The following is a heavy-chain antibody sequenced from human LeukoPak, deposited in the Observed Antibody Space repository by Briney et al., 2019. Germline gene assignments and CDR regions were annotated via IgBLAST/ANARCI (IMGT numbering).Heavy chain of an antibody. Sequence: GGSLRLSCEASGFTDSSDFMGWVRQAPGKGLEWVSTIHRGGTTYYADSGKGRFTTSRDSFRNTLNLQMNSLRAEDTAVYYCARGRGSDWGQGTLVTVSS. D-gene: IGHD2-15*01. V-gene: IGHV3-53*01. CDR1: GFTDSSDF. CDR2: IHRGGTT. J-gene: IGHJ4*02. CDR3: ARGRGSD.